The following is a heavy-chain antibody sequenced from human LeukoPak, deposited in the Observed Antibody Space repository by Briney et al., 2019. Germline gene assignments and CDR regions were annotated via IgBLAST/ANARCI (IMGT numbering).Heavy chain of an antibody. Sequence: GASVKVSCRASGYSFTIYYMHWVRQAPGQGLEWMGIINPSGGDTTYAQKFQGRVTMTRDTSTSTIYMELSSLRSEDTAVYDCARGKSDLGYWGQGTLVTVSS. CDR2: INPSGGDT. CDR3: ARGKSDLGY. CDR1: GYSFTIYY. J-gene: IGHJ4*02. V-gene: IGHV1-46*01.